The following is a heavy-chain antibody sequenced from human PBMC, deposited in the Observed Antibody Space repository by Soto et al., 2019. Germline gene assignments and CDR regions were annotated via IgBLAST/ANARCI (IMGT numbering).Heavy chain of an antibody. CDR2: ISSTTNYI. CDR3: ARESEDLTSNFDY. CDR1: GFIFTRYS. V-gene: IGHV3-21*06. J-gene: IGHJ4*02. Sequence: GGSLILSCAASGFIFTRYSMNWVRPAPGKGLEWVSSISSTTNYIYYGDSMKGRFTISRDNAKNSLYLEMNSLRAEDTAVYYCARESEDLTSNFDYWGQGTLVTFSS.